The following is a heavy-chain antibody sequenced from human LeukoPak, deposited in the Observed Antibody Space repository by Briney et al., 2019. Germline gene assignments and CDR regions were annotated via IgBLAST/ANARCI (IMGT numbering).Heavy chain of an antibody. J-gene: IGHJ6*02. CDR2: ISGSGGST. Sequence: GGSLRLSCAASGFTFSSYAMSWVRQAPGKGLEWVSAISGSGGSTYYADSVKGRFTISRDNSENTLYLQMNSLRAEDTAVYYCAKGEVTGTWNYYYYGMDVWGQGTTVTVSS. CDR3: AKGEVTGTWNYYYYGMDV. V-gene: IGHV3-23*01. CDR1: GFTFSSYA. D-gene: IGHD1-20*01.